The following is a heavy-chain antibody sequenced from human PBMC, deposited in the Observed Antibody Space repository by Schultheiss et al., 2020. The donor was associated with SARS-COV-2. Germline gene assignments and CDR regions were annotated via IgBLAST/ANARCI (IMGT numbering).Heavy chain of an antibody. CDR1: RFTFSGYA. CDR2: ISYDGSNK. J-gene: IGHJ6*02. CDR3: ARTHYYNAMDV. V-gene: IGHV3-30*07. Sequence: GGSLRLSCAASRFTFSGYAMGWVRQAPGRGLEWVAVISYDGSNKYYADSVKGRFTIFRDNAKNTLYLQMNSLRAEDTAVYYCARTHYYNAMDVWGQGTTVTVSS.